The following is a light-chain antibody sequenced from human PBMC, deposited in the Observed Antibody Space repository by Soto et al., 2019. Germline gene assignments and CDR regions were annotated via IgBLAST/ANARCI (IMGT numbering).Light chain of an antibody. J-gene: IGKJ1*01. CDR2: GAS. V-gene: IGKV3-15*01. CDR3: QQYNNWPQT. CDR1: QSVSSN. Sequence: EIVMAQSXAXLSVSPGXRATLSCRASQSVSSNLAWYQQKPGQAPRLLIYGASTRATGIPARFSGSGSGTEFTLTISSLQSEDFAVYYCQQYNNWPQTFGQGTKVDIK.